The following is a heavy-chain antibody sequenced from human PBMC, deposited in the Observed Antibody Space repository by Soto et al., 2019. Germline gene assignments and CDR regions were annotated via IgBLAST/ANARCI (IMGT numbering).Heavy chain of an antibody. CDR1: GDTFTSYG. CDR3: VRRHVSATGIDWFDP. V-gene: IGHV1-3*01. J-gene: IGHJ5*02. CDR2: INAANGDT. D-gene: IGHD6-13*01. Sequence: GASVNVSSKASGDTFTSYGVHWVRQGPGQRLEWMGWINAANGDTKYSPKFQGRVTITRDTSAITAYMELSSLRSEDTAVYYCVRRHVSATGIDWFDPWGQGTLVTVSS.